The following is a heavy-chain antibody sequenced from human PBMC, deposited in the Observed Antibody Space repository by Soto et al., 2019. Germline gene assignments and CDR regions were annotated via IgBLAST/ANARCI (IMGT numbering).Heavy chain of an antibody. J-gene: IGHJ4*02. D-gene: IGHD2-15*01. CDR2: LFWDDDK. Sequence: QITLKEPGHTVVKPTQTLTLTCTCSGFSVSASGVGVGWIRQPPGKALEWLALLFWDDDKRYSPSLKSRLTLTKDPSKNQVVLKMTNMDPVDTATYYCTHSTRSARCSGGTGYFFDSWGQGTPVTVSS. CDR3: THSTRSARCSGGTGYFFDS. CDR1: GFSVSASGVG. V-gene: IGHV2-5*02.